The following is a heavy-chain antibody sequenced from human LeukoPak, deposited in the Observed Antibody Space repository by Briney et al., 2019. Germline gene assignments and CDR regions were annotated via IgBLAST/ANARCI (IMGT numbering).Heavy chain of an antibody. CDR1: GFTFTAYY. V-gene: IGHV1-2*02. CDR3: ARGSGSTVSQGDFDY. CDR2: INPNSGGT. J-gene: IGHJ4*02. Sequence: EASVKVSCKASGFTFTAYYLHWVRQAPGQRLEWMGWINPNSGGTNYAQKLQGRVTMTTDTSTSTAYMELRSLRSDDTAVYYCARGSGSTVSQGDFDYWGQGTLVTVSS. D-gene: IGHD1-1*01.